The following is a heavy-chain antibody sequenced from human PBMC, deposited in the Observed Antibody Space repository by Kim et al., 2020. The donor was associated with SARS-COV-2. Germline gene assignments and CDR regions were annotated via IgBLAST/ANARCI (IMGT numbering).Heavy chain of an antibody. Sequence: SETLSLTCTVSGASISSYYWSWIRQPPGKGLEWLGFISYSGSTNYNPSLKSRLTISVDTSKNKFSLKVSSVSAADTPRYYCARGGGRDGYNPLDYLGQGTLVTVSS. CDR2: ISYSGST. J-gene: IGHJ4*02. CDR3: ARGGGRDGYNPLDY. V-gene: IGHV4-59*01. D-gene: IGHD2-15*01. CDR1: GASISSYY.